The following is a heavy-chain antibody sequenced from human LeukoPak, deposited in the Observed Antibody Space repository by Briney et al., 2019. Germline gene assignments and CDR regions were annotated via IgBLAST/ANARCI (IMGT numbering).Heavy chain of an antibody. CDR1: GFTFTSSA. D-gene: IGHD6-19*01. CDR3: AKSIAVAGQNAFDY. Sequence: TSVKVSCKASGFTFTSSAMQWVRQARGQRLEWIGWIVVGSGNTNYAQKFQERVTITRDMSTSTAYMELSSLRSEDTAVYYCAKSIAVAGQNAFDYWGQGTLVTVSS. V-gene: IGHV1-58*02. CDR2: IVVGSGNT. J-gene: IGHJ4*02.